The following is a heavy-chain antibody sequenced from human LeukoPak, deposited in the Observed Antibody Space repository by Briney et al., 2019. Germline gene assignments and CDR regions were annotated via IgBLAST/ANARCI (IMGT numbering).Heavy chain of an antibody. V-gene: IGHV4-59*01. D-gene: IGHD2-8*02. Sequence: PSETLSLTCTVSGGSISSYYWSWIRQPPGKGLEWIGYIYCSGSTNYNPSLKSRVTISVDTSKNQFSLKLSSVTAADTAVYYCARSPGGAGGDYWGQGTLVTVSS. CDR2: IYCSGST. J-gene: IGHJ4*02. CDR1: GGSISSYY. CDR3: ARSPGGAGGDY.